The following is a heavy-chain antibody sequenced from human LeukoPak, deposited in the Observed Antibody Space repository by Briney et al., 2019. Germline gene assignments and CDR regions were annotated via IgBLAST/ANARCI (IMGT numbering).Heavy chain of an antibody. CDR2: IYSSDNT. Sequence: QPGGSLRLSCAASGFTVSGNYMSWVRQAPGKGLEWVSVIYSSDNTYYIDSVKGRFTISRDNSKNTLYLQMNSLRAEDTAVYYCGGRRVLDASFDYWGQGTLVTVSS. V-gene: IGHV3-66*02. J-gene: IGHJ4*02. CDR3: GGRRVLDASFDY. CDR1: GFTVSGNY. D-gene: IGHD3-16*01.